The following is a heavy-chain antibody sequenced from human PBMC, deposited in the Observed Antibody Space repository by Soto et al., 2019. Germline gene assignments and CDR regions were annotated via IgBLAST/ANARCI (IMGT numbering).Heavy chain of an antibody. CDR2: INAGNGNT. Sequence: ASVKVSCKASGYTFTSYAIHWVRQAPGQRLEWMGWINAGNGNTKYSQKFQGRVTITRDTSASTAYMELSSLRSEDTAVYYCARDRGDGYNNIWGQGTMVTVSS. CDR3: ARDRGDGYNNI. J-gene: IGHJ3*02. CDR1: GYTFTSYA. V-gene: IGHV1-3*01. D-gene: IGHD5-12*01.